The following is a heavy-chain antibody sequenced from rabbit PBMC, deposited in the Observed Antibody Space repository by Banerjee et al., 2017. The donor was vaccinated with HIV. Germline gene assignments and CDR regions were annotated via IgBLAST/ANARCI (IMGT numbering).Heavy chain of an antibody. CDR3: ARDRNGDNTYYLDL. CDR1: GIDFSSYG. V-gene: IGHV1S45*01. J-gene: IGHJ4*01. D-gene: IGHD2-1*01. CDR2: IYTGNSGT. Sequence: QEQLVESGGGLVTLGGSLKVSCKASGIDFSSYGISWVRQAPGKGLEWIGCIYTGNSGTYYANWAKGRFTVSKTSSTTVTLQMTSLTAADTATYFCARDRNGDNTYYLDLWGQGTLVTVS.